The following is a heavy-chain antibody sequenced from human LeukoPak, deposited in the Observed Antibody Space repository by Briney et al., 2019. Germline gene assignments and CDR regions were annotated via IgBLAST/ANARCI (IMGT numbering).Heavy chain of an antibody. D-gene: IGHD5/OR15-5a*01. V-gene: IGHV7-4-1*02. CDR2: INTNTGNP. CDR1: GYMFTSYA. CDR3: ARDLRGDAFDI. Sequence: ASVKVSCKASGYMFTSYAMNWVRQASGQGLELMGWINTNTGNPTYAQGFTGRFVFSLDTSVSTAYLQISSLKAEDTAVYYCARDLRGDAFDIWGQGTMVTVSS. J-gene: IGHJ3*02.